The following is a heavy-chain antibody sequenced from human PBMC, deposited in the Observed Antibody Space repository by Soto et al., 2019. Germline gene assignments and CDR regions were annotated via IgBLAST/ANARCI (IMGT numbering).Heavy chain of an antibody. Sequence: GGSLRLSCAASGSTFSDYYMSWIRQAPGKGLEWVSYISSSSSYTNYADSVKGRFTISRDNAKNSLYLQMNSRRAGDTAVYYCSRDHHRYSGYDYVDYWGQGTLVTVSS. CDR2: ISSSSSYT. D-gene: IGHD5-12*01. CDR3: SRDHHRYSGYDYVDY. J-gene: IGHJ4*02. CDR1: GSTFSDYY. V-gene: IGHV3-11*05.